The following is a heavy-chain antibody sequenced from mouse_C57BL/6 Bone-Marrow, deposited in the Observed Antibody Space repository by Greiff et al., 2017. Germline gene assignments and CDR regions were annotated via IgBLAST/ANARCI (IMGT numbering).Heavy chain of an antibody. V-gene: IGHV5-2*01. CDR1: EYAFPSHY. CDR2: INSAGGST. D-gene: IGHD2-5*01. CDR3: ERKVIYDSNLWWYFDV. J-gene: IGHJ1*03. Sequence: EVQLMESGGGLVQPGESLKLSCESNEYAFPSHYMSWVRKTPEQRLELVADINSAGGSTYYPDTMESRFIISRDNTTKPLYLQMSSLRSEDTALYDFERKVIYDSNLWWYFDVWGTGTTVTVSS.